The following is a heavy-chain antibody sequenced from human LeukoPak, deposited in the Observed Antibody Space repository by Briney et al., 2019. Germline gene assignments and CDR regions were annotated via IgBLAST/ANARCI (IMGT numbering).Heavy chain of an antibody. CDR3: ARVITMVRGVISWFDP. V-gene: IGHV1-69*04. D-gene: IGHD3-10*01. Sequence: ASVKVSCKASGGTFSSYAISWVRQAPGQGLEWMGRIIPILGIANYAQKFQGRVTITADKPTSTAYMELSSLRSEDTAVYYCARVITMVRGVISWFDPWGQGTLVTVSS. J-gene: IGHJ5*02. CDR1: GGTFSSYA. CDR2: IIPILGIA.